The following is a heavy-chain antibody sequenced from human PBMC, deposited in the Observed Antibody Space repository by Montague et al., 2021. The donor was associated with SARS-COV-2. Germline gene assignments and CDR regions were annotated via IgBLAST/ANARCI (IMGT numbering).Heavy chain of an antibody. Sequence: SDTLSLTCTVSGGSISSYYWSWIRQPPGKGLEWIGYIYYSGSTNYNPALKSRVTISIDTSKNQFFLRLSSVTAADTALYFCTRARSKAIDYWGQGALVTVSS. CDR1: GGSISSYY. D-gene: IGHD2/OR15-2a*01. J-gene: IGHJ4*02. V-gene: IGHV4-59*12. CDR3: TRARSKAIDY. CDR2: IYYSGST.